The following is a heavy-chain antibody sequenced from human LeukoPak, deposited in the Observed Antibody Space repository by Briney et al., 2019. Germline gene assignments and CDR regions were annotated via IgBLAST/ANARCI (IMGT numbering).Heavy chain of an antibody. V-gene: IGHV4-31*03. CDR3: AREGRLGPGWHAFDI. Sequence: PSQTLSLTCTVSGGSISSGGYYWSWIRQHPGKGLEWIGYIYYSGSTYYNPSLKSRVTISVDTSKNQFSLKLSSVTAADTAVYYCAREGRLGPGWHAFDIWGQGTMVTVSS. J-gene: IGHJ3*02. CDR2: IYYSGST. CDR1: GGSISSGGYY. D-gene: IGHD6-19*01.